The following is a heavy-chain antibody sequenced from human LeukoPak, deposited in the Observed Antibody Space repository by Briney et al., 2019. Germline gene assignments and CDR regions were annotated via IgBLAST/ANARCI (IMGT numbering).Heavy chain of an antibody. Sequence: GSLRLSCTASGFTFSSYTMSWVRQAPGKGLKWVSTITTGDGNTYYADSVKGRFTVSRDDSKNTLYLQMNSLRAEDTAVYYCAKDGGLWVSAHWGDSWGRGTLVTVSS. CDR2: ITTGDGNT. J-gene: IGHJ4*02. V-gene: IGHV3-23*01. CDR3: AKDGGLWVSAHWGDS. D-gene: IGHD7-27*01. CDR1: GFTFSSYT.